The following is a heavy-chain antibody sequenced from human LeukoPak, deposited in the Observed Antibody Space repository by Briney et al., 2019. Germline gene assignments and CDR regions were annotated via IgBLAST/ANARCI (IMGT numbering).Heavy chain of an antibody. V-gene: IGHV3-64*04. D-gene: IGHD1-26*01. CDR2: ISTDGGTT. CDR3: ARGGELLRPADY. Sequence: GGSLRLSCAASGFTFRRYDMHWVRKAPGKGLEYVSAISTDGGTTDYANSVKGRFTISRDNAKNLLYLQMNNLRVEDTAVYYCARGGELLRPADYWGQGTLVTVSS. CDR1: GFTFRRYD. J-gene: IGHJ4*02.